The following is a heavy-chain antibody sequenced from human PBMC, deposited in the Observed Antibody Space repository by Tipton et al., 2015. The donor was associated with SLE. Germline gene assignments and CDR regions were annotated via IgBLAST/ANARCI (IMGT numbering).Heavy chain of an antibody. CDR2: IYSGGST. V-gene: IGHV3-53*04. CDR1: GFTVSSNY. J-gene: IGHJ4*02. D-gene: IGHD6-13*01. CDR3: ARGQDPIAAAAAPFDY. Sequence: SLRLSCAASGFTVSSNYMSWVRQAPGKGLEWVSVIYSGGSTYYADSVKGRFTISRHNSKNTLHLQMNSLRAEDTAVYYCARGQDPIAAAAAPFDYWGQGTLVTVSS.